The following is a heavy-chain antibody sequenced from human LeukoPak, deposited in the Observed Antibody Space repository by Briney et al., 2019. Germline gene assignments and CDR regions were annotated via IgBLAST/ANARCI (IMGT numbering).Heavy chain of an antibody. D-gene: IGHD1-1*01. CDR3: ARDLYNQGHFDY. CDR1: GFTFSNYA. V-gene: IGHV3-30-3*01. J-gene: IGHJ4*02. CDR2: ISYDGSNK. Sequence: GGSLRLSCAASGFTFSNYAMHWVRQAPGKGLEWVAVISYDGSNKYYADSVKGRFTISRDNSKNTLYLQMNSLRAEDTAVYYCARDLYNQGHFDYRGPGTLVNGSP.